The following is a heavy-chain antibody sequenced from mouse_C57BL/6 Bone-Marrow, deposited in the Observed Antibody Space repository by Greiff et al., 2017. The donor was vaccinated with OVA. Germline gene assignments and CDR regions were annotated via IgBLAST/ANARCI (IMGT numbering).Heavy chain of an antibody. Sequence: QVQLQQPGAELVKPGASVKMSCKASGYTFTSYWITWVKQMPGQGLEWIGDIYPGSGSTNYNDKFKSKATLTVDTSSSTAYMQLSSLPSEDSAVYYCARTTTTVVDYWGQGTTLTVSS. V-gene: IGHV1-55*01. CDR1: GYTFTSYW. CDR2: IYPGSGST. J-gene: IGHJ2*01. CDR3: ARTTTTVVDY. D-gene: IGHD1-1*01.